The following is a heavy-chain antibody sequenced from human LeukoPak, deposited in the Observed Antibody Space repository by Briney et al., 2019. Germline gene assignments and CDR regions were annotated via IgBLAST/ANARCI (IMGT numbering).Heavy chain of an antibody. D-gene: IGHD3-22*01. CDR3: SRGLDSRKLGY. Sequence: PSQTLSLTCIVSGASFSSGDQYWNWIRQRPGEGLEWIGSIHPSGALYNNPSLESRVTISIDTSKNQFSLNLKSVTAADTAVYFCSRGLDSRKLGYWGQGTLVTVSS. CDR1: GASFSSGDQY. V-gene: IGHV4-31*03. CDR2: IHPSGAL. J-gene: IGHJ4*02.